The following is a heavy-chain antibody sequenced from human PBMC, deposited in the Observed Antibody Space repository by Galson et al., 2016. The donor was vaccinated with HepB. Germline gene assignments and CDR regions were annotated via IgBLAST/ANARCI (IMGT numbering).Heavy chain of an antibody. CDR2: VYWNDDK. Sequence: PALVKPTQTLTLTCTFSGFSLSTSGVGVGWIRQPPGKALEWLALVYWNDDKRHRPSLESRPTITKDNSRHQAVLTMTNMDPMDTATYYCALVIPVTGRWFDPWGPGTLVTVSS. D-gene: IGHD2-2*01. V-gene: IGHV2-5*01. J-gene: IGHJ5*02. CDR3: ALVIPVTGRWFDP. CDR1: GFSLSTSGVG.